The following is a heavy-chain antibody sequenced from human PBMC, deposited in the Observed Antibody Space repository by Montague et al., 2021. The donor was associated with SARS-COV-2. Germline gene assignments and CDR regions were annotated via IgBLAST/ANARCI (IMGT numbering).Heavy chain of an antibody. J-gene: IGHJ4*02. D-gene: IGHD6-13*01. Sequence: SETLSLTCSVSGGSFSSGDSYWGWLRQAPGKGLERIGDLHYAGSAYYXPSLRSRVTISADASKNQFSLKLNSVTAADTAVYYCVATYNGNWYYFDYWGQGTLVTVSS. CDR2: LHYAGSA. V-gene: IGHV4-39*01. CDR1: GGSFSSGDSY. CDR3: VATYNGNWYYFDY.